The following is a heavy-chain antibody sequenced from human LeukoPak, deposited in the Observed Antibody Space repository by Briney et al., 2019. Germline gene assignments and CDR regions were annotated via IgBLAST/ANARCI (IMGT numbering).Heavy chain of an antibody. D-gene: IGHD3-22*01. CDR1: GFTFSSYA. J-gene: IGHJ4*02. V-gene: IGHV3-30-3*01. CDR2: ISYDGSNK. Sequence: GGSLRLSCAASGFTFSSYAMHWVRQAPGKGLEWVAVISYDGSNKYYADSMKGRFTISRDNSKNTLYLQMNSLRAEDTAVYYCASDTLGAYYYDSSGYYDYWGQGTLVTVSS. CDR3: ASDTLGAYYYDSSGYYDY.